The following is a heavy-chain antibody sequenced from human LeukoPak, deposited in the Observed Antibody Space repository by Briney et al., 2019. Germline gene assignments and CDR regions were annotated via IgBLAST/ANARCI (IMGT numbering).Heavy chain of an antibody. V-gene: IGHV3-53*01. CDR1: GFTVSSNY. CDR3: AKGLDYGGNPYYNYYMDV. D-gene: IGHD4-23*01. J-gene: IGHJ6*03. Sequence: GGSLRLSCAASGFTVSSNYMSWVRQAPGKGLQWVSVIYNDGTTYYADSAKGRFTISRDNSKNILFLQMNSLRAADTAVYYCAKGLDYGGNPYYNYYMDVWGKGTTVIVSS. CDR2: IYNDGTT.